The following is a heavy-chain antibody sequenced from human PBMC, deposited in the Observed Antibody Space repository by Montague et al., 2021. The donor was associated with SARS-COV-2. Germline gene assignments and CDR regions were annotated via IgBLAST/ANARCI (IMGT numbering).Heavy chain of an antibody. CDR1: GDSVSSTTYY. V-gene: IGHV4-39*07. Sequence: SETLSLTCTVSGDSVSSTTYYWAWIRQPPGKGLEYVGTIYYSGXXXYXXSLKSRVAMSVDTSKNQFSLKLESVTAADTAVYYCARVGGGRTFYYWGQGILVTVSS. CDR2: IYYSGXX. J-gene: IGHJ4*02. CDR3: ARVGGGRTFYY. D-gene: IGHD3-16*01.